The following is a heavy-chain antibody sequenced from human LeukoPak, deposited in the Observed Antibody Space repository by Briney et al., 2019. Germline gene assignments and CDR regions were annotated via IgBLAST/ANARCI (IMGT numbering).Heavy chain of an antibody. D-gene: IGHD5-18*01. Sequence: PSETLSLTCTLSGGSISTYCWSWVRQPPGKGLEWIGYIYYTGSTDYNPSLKSRVTISVDTSKNQFSLKLSSVTAADTAVYYCARVGYSYNFDYWGQGTLVTVSS. J-gene: IGHJ4*02. V-gene: IGHV4-59*01. CDR1: GGSISTYC. CDR2: IYYTGST. CDR3: ARVGYSYNFDY.